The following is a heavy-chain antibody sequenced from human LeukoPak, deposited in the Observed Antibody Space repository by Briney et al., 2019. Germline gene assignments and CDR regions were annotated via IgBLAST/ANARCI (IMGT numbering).Heavy chain of an antibody. CDR3: ARDHGYYDIIGGGYFQH. CDR2: INPNSGGT. V-gene: IGHV1-2*02. J-gene: IGHJ1*01. CDR1: GYTFTGYY. Sequence: ASVKVSCKASGYTFTGYYMHWVRQAPGQGLEWMGWINPNSGGTNYAQKLQGRVTMTTDTSTSTAYMELRSLRSDDTAVYYCARDHGYYDIIGGGYFQHWGQGTLVTVSS. D-gene: IGHD3-22*01.